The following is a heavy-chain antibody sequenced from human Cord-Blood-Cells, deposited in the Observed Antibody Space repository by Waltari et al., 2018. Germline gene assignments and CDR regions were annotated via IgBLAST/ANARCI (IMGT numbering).Heavy chain of an antibody. Sequence: SVKVSCKASGYTFTSYAMHWVRQAPGQRLEWMGWINAGNGNTKYSQKFQGRVTITRDTSASTAYMELSSLRSEDTAVYYCAREGGRGSGGSCPDYWGQGTLVTVSS. CDR2: INAGNGNT. V-gene: IGHV1-3*01. J-gene: IGHJ4*02. D-gene: IGHD2-15*01. CDR1: GYTFTSYA. CDR3: AREGGRGSGGSCPDY.